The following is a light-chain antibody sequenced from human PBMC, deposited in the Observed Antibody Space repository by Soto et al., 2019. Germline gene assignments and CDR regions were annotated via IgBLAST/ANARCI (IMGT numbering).Light chain of an antibody. CDR3: QQYNNWPNT. CDR1: QSVSSD. J-gene: IGKJ1*01. CDR2: GSS. Sequence: EIVMTQSLAALSVSPGERATLSCRASQSVSSDLAWYQQKPGQSPRLIIYGSSTRATGIPARFSGSGSGTEFTLTISSLQSEDFAAYYCQQYNNWPNTFGQGTKVEIK. V-gene: IGKV3-15*01.